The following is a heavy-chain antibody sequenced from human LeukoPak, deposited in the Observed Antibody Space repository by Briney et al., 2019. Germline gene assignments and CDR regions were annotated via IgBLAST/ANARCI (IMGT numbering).Heavy chain of an antibody. Sequence: ASVKVSCKAFGYTFTGYYMQWVRQAPGQGLEWMGWINPKSGGTYSAENFQGRVTMTWVTSISTAYMEVSRLRSDDTAVYYCARSLEGLDFDYWGQGTLVTVSS. CDR3: ARSLEGLDFDY. CDR2: INPKSGGT. CDR1: GYTFTGYY. V-gene: IGHV1-2*02. J-gene: IGHJ4*02.